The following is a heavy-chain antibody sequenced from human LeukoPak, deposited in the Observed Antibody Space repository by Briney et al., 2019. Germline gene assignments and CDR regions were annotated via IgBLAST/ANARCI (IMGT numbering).Heavy chain of an antibody. V-gene: IGHV1-2*06. J-gene: IGHJ4*02. CDR2: INPNSGGT. CDR1: AYSFTDYY. Sequence: ASVKVSCKASAYSFTDYYIHWVRQAPGQGLEWMGRINPNSGGTDYAQKFQGRVTMTRDTSISTAYMELSRLRSDDTAVYYCARSSPTYYFDSSGYYYGDYWGQGTLVSVSS. CDR3: ARSSPTYYFDSSGYYYGDY. D-gene: IGHD3-22*01.